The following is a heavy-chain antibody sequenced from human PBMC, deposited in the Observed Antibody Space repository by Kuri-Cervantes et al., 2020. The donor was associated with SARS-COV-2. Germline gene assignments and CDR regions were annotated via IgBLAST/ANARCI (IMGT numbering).Heavy chain of an antibody. CDR3: AREHCSSTSCYGLDY. V-gene: IGHV3-74*01. D-gene: IGHD2-2*01. CDR2: INSDGSST. J-gene: IGHJ4*02. CDR1: GFTFSSYW. Sequence: GESLKISCAASGFTFSSYWMHWVRQAPGKGLVWVSRINSDGSSTSYADSVKGRFTISRDNAKNSLYLQMNSLRAEDTAVYYCAREHCSSTSCYGLDYWGQGTLVTVSS.